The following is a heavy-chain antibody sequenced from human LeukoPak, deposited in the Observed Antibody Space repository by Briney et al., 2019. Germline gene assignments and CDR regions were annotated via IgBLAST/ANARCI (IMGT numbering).Heavy chain of an antibody. CDR1: GGSFSGYY. CDR3: AREEYSSSSGAFDI. V-gene: IGHV4-34*01. J-gene: IGHJ3*02. Sequence: SETLSLTCAVSGGSFSGYYWSWIRQPPREGLEWIGEINHSGSTNYNPSLNSRVTISVDTSKNQFSLKLSSVTAADTAVYYCAREEYSSSSGAFDIWGQGTMVTVSS. CDR2: INHSGST. D-gene: IGHD6-6*01.